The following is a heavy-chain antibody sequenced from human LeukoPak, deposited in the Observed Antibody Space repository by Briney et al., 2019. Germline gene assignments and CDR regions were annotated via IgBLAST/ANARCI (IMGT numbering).Heavy chain of an antibody. J-gene: IGHJ4*02. D-gene: IGHD6-19*01. CDR2: INHSGST. CDR3: ARGTLYRGWSYYLDF. Sequence: SSETLSLTCAVYGGSFSGYYWSWIRQPPGKGLEWIGEINHSGSTNYNPSLKSRVTISVDMSKNHFSLRLRSVTAADTAMYYCARGTLYRGWSYYLDFWGQGSQVTVSS. CDR1: GGSFSGYY. V-gene: IGHV4-34*01.